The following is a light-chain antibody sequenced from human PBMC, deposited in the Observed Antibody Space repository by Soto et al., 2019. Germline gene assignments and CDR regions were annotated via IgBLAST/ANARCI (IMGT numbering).Light chain of an antibody. J-gene: IGKJ2*01. CDR3: QQSYTTPVT. CDR2: GAS. Sequence: DIQMTHSPSSLSASVGDRVTITCRASQSITNYLNWYQQKPGKAPKVLIYGASNLQSGVPSRFSGSGSGTDFTLTISSLQPEDFATYYCQQSYTTPVTFGQGTKLENK. V-gene: IGKV1-39*01. CDR1: QSITNY.